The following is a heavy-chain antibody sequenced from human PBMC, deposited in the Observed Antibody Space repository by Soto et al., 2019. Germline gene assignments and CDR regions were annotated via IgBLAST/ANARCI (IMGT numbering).Heavy chain of an antibody. J-gene: IGHJ4*02. Sequence: SETLSLTCTVSGGSISSGNYCWSWIRQPPGKGLEWIGYIYYIGSTHYNPSLKSRVTILVDASKNQFSLKLSSATAADTAVYYCARSHGSGSYYNDYWGQGTLVTVSS. D-gene: IGHD3-10*01. V-gene: IGHV4-30-4*01. CDR3: ARSHGSGSYYNDY. CDR2: IYYIGST. CDR1: GGSISSGNYC.